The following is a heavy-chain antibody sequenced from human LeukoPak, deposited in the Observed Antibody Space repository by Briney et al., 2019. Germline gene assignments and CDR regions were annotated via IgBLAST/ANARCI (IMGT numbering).Heavy chain of an antibody. CDR1: GYNFISYY. J-gene: IGHJ6*02. Sequence: ASVKVSCKASGYNFISYYMHWVRQAPGQGLEWMGIINPSGGSTSYAQKFQDRVTMTRDTSTSTVYMELSSLKSEDTAVYYCAREDVVLVDAVRYYYYGTDVWGQGTTVTVSS. D-gene: IGHD2-8*01. V-gene: IGHV1-46*01. CDR2: INPSGGST. CDR3: AREDVVLVDAVRYYYYGTDV.